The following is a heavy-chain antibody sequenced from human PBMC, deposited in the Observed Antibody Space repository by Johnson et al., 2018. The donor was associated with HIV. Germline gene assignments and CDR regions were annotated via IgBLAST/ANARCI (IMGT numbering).Heavy chain of an antibody. J-gene: IGHJ3*02. V-gene: IGHV3-15*01. Sequence: VQLVESGGGLVKPGGSLKLSCAASGFTFNNAWMSWVRQAPGKGLEWVGRIKRKTDGGTTDYNAPVKGRFTISRDDSKNTLYLQMHSLRAEDTALYYCAKEQWFGELFSAFDIWGQGTMVTVSS. CDR1: GFTFNNAW. CDR3: AKEQWFGELFSAFDI. D-gene: IGHD3-10*01. CDR2: IKRKTDGGTT.